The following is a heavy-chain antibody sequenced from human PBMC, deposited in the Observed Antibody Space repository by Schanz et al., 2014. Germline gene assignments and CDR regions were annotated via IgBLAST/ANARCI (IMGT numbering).Heavy chain of an antibody. J-gene: IGHJ3*02. D-gene: IGHD3-10*01. CDR2: ISGSGGST. Sequence: EVQLVESGGGLVQPGGSLRLSCTASGFTFSSYAMTWVRQAPGMGLEWVSAISGSGGSTYYADSVKGRFTISRDNSKNTLHLQMNSLRAEDTAVYYCAKGRFGELSAFDIWGQGTMVTVSS. CDR1: GFTFSSYA. CDR3: AKGRFGELSAFDI. V-gene: IGHV3-23*04.